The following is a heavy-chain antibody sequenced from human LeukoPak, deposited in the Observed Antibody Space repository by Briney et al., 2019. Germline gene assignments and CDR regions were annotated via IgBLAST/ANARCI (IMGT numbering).Heavy chain of an antibody. V-gene: IGHV3-30*18. J-gene: IGHJ4*02. CDR2: ISYDGSNK. CDR3: AKDQWELRDIDY. D-gene: IGHD1-26*01. Sequence: PGGSLRRSCAASGFTFSCYGIHRVRQAPGKGLARVAVISYDGSNKYYADSVKGRFTISRDNSKNTLYLQMNSLRAEDTAVYYCAKDQWELRDIDYWGQGTLVTVSS. CDR1: GFTFSCYG.